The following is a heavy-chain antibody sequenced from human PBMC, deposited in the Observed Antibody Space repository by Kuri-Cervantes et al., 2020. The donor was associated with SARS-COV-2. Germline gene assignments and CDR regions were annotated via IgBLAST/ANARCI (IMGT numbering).Heavy chain of an antibody. V-gene: IGHV5-51*01. CDR1: GYSFTSYW. J-gene: IGHJ3*02. D-gene: IGHD2-21*01. CDR2: IYPDDSDT. Sequence: GGSLRLSCKVSGYSFTSYWIGWVRQMPGKGLEWMGVIYPDDSDTRYSPSFQGQVTISADKSIRTAYLQWNSLKASDTAIYYCARHIDDCGGDCQPNDGFDIWGQGTMVTVSS. CDR3: ARHIDDCGGDCQPNDGFDI.